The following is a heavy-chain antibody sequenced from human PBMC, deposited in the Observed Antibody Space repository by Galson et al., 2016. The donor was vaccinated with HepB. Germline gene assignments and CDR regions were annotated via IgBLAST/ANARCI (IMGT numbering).Heavy chain of an antibody. Sequence: SVKVSCKASGYTFTTNYIHWVRQAPGRGLEWMGMINPRDGTTTYAQTLQGRVTMTRDTSTSGVDMELSSLRSEDTAVYCCARIFIGTGGRGFDHWGQGALVTVSS. CDR2: INPRDGTT. CDR1: GYTFTTNY. J-gene: IGHJ4*02. D-gene: IGHD6-13*01. CDR3: ARIFIGTGGRGFDH. V-gene: IGHV1-46*04.